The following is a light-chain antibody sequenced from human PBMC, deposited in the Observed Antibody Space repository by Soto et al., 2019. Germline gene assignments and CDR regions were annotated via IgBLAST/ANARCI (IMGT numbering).Light chain of an antibody. CDR1: SSNIGAGSD. CDR2: RNN. CDR3: QSYDNSLRAWV. Sequence: QPVLTQPPSVSGAPGQRVTISCTGSSSNIGAGSDVHWFQQFPGTAPKVLIYRNNNRPSGVPDRFSGSKSGTSASLAITGLEAEDESDYYCQSYDNSLRAWVFGGGTKLTVL. J-gene: IGLJ3*02. V-gene: IGLV1-40*01.